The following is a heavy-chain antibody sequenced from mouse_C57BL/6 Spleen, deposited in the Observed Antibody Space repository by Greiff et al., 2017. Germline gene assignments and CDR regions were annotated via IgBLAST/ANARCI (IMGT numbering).Heavy chain of an antibody. CDR3: TLGWYFDV. Sequence: LQQSGGGLVQPGGSMKLSCVASGFTFSNYWMNWVRQSPEKGLEWVAQIRLKSDNYATHYAESVKGRFTISRDDSKSSVYLQMNNLRAEDTGIYYCTLGWYFDVWGTGTTVTVSS. CDR2: IRLKSDNYAT. V-gene: IGHV6-3*01. CDR1: GFTFSNYW. J-gene: IGHJ1*03. D-gene: IGHD4-1*01.